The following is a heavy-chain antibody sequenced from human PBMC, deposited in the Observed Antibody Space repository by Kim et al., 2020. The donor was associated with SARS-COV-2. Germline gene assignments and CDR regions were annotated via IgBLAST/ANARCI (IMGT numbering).Heavy chain of an antibody. CDR1: GFTFNDAW. Sequence: GGSLRLSCVGSGFTFNDAWMSWVRQAPGKGLEWVGQIKSNSDGGATDYSASVEGRFTISRDDSKNTVYLQMNSLKTEDTAVYFCTTVDGRDFDHWGQGTLATVSS. J-gene: IGHJ4*02. CDR3: TTVDGRDFDH. D-gene: IGHD1-26*01. CDR2: IKSNSDGGAT. V-gene: IGHV3-15*01.